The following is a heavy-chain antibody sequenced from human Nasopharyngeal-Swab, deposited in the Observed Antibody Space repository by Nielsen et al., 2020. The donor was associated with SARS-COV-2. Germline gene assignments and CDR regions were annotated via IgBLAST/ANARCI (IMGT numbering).Heavy chain of an antibody. J-gene: IGHJ4*02. CDR2: ISSSSSYI. V-gene: IGHV3-21*01. D-gene: IGHD3-9*01. CDR1: GFTFSSYS. Sequence: GESLKISCAASGFTFSSYSMNWVRQAPGKGLEWVSSISSSSSYIYYADSVKGRFFISRDNAKNSLYLQMNSLRAEDTAVYYCARDGGDILTLFDYWGQGTLVTVSS. CDR3: ARDGGDILTLFDY.